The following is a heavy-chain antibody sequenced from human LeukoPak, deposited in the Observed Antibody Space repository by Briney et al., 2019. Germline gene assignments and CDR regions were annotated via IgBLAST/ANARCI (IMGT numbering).Heavy chain of an antibody. CDR1: GGTFSNYT. CDR2: IIPALGII. V-gene: IGHV1-69*02. D-gene: IGHD3-22*01. CDR3: ARALSDTSGYELAY. Sequence: GSSVKVSCKASGGTFSNYTITWVRQAPGQGLEWMGRIIPALGIINYAQKFQGRVTVTADKSTSTAYMELSSLRADDTAVYYCARALSDTSGYELAYWGQGTLVTVSS. J-gene: IGHJ4*02.